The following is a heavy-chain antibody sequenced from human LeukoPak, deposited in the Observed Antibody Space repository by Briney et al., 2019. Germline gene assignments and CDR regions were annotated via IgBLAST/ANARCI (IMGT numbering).Heavy chain of an antibody. Sequence: ASVKVSCKASGYTFTGYSMHWVRHAPEQGLEWMGWINPYSGGTNYAQKFQGRVTMTRDTSTSTAYMELSSLRFDDTAVYYCARGVYGGNTDYWGQGTLVTVSS. CDR3: ARGVYGGNTDY. V-gene: IGHV1-2*02. D-gene: IGHD4-23*01. CDR1: GYTFTGYS. J-gene: IGHJ4*02. CDR2: INPYSGGT.